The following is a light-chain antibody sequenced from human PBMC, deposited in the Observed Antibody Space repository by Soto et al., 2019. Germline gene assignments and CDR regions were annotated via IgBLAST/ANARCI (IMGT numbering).Light chain of an antibody. CDR3: SSYTSSNTMACV. Sequence: QSALTQPASVSGSPGQSISISCTGTSRDIGSYNRVSWYQQHPGKAPTVMIYEVTQRPSGVSNRFSGSKSGNTASLTISGLQAEDEAEYYCSSYTSSNTMACVFGPGTKVTVL. CDR1: SRDIGSYNR. CDR2: EVT. J-gene: IGLJ1*01. V-gene: IGLV2-14*01.